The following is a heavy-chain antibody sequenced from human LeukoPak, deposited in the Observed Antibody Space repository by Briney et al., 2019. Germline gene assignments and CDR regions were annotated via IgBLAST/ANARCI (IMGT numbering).Heavy chain of an antibody. CDR1: GFNFSSYS. V-gene: IGHV3-23*01. J-gene: IGHJ4*02. CDR3: AKQYCSSTSCYAGPFLVGYFDY. CDR2: ISGSGGST. D-gene: IGHD2-2*01. Sequence: GGSLRLSCAASGFNFSSYSMNWVRQAPGKGLEWVSAISGSGGSTYYADSVKGRFTISRDNSKNTLYLQMNSLRAEDTAVYYCAKQYCSSTSCYAGPFLVGYFDYWGQGTLVTVSS.